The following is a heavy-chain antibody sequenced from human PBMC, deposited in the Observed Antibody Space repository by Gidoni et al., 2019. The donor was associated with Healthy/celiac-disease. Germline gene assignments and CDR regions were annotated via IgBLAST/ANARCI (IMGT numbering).Heavy chain of an antibody. J-gene: IGHJ4*02. D-gene: IGHD3-22*01. CDR3: AREGDYYDSSGYYNYFDY. V-gene: IGHV3-33*01. CDR1: GFTFSSYG. Sequence: QVQLVESGGGVVQPGRSLRLSCAASGFTFSSYGMHWVRQAPGKGLEWVAVIWYDGSNKYYAESVKGRFTISRDNSKNTLYLQMNSLRAEDTAVYYCAREGDYYDSSGYYNYFDYWGQGTLVTVSS. CDR2: IWYDGSNK.